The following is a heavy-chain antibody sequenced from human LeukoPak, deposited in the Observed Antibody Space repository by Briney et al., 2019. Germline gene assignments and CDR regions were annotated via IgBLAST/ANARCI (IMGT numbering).Heavy chain of an antibody. CDR3: ARVSTGAFDY. Sequence: SETLSLTCAVSGYSINSGYYWGWIRQPPGKGLEWIGSIYHSGSTYYNPSLKSRVTISVDTSKNQFSLKLSSVTAADTAVYYCARVSTGAFDYWGQGTLVTVSS. CDR1: GYSINSGYY. J-gene: IGHJ4*02. V-gene: IGHV4-38-2*01. CDR2: IYHSGST. D-gene: IGHD7-27*01.